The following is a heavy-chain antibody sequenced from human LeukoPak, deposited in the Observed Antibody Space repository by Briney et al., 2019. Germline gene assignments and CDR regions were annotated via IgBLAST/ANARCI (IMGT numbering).Heavy chain of an antibody. CDR1: GGSISSYY. V-gene: IGHV4-59*01. CDR2: IYYSGST. CDR3: AGGWQATRYYYYYGMDV. D-gene: IGHD3-16*01. J-gene: IGHJ6*02. Sequence: SETLSLTCTVSGGSISSYYWSWVRQPPEKGLEWIGYIYYSGSTNYNPSLTSRVTISVDTSKNQFSLKLSSVTAADTAVYYCAGGWQATRYYYYYGMDVWGQGTTVTVSS.